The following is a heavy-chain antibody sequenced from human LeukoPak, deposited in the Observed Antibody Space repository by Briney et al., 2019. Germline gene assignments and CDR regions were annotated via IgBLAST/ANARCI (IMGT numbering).Heavy chain of an antibody. CDR2: IIPIFGTA. D-gene: IGHD6-6*01. CDR1: GYTFTSYD. J-gene: IGHJ4*02. CDR3: AGSSSEVIFFDY. V-gene: IGHV1-69*05. Sequence: GASVKVSCKASGYTFTSYDINWVRQATGQGLEWMGGIIPIFGTANYAQKFQGRVTITTDESTSTAYMELSSLRSEDTAVYYCAGSSSEVIFFDYWGQGTLVTVSS.